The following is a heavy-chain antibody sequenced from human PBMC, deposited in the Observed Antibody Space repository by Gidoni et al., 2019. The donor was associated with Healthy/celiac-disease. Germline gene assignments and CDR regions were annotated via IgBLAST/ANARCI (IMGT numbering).Heavy chain of an antibody. Sequence: EVQLVESGGVVVQPGGSLSLSCAASGFTFDDYTMHWVRQAPGKGLEWVSLISWDGGSTYYADSVKGRFTISRDNSKNSLYLQMNSLRTEDTALYYCAKDDQLGSFDYWGQGTLVTVSS. D-gene: IGHD2-2*01. CDR1: GFTFDDYT. J-gene: IGHJ4*02. CDR3: AKDDQLGSFDY. CDR2: ISWDGGST. V-gene: IGHV3-43*01.